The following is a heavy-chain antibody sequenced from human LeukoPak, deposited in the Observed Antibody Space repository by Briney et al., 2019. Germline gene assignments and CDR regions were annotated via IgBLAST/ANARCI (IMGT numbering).Heavy chain of an antibody. CDR3: ARDRKRCSGGSCYSGAFDI. Sequence: KPSQTLSLTCAVSGGSISSGGYSWSWIRQPPGKGLEWIGYIYHSGSTYYNPSPKSRVTISVDRSKNQFSLKLSSVTAADTAVYYCARDRKRCSGGSCYSGAFDIWGQGTMVTVSS. CDR1: GGSISSGGYS. V-gene: IGHV4-30-2*01. J-gene: IGHJ3*02. D-gene: IGHD2-15*01. CDR2: IYHSGST.